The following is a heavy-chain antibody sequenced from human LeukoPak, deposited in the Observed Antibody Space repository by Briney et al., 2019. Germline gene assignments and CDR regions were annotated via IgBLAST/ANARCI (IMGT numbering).Heavy chain of an antibody. D-gene: IGHD1-26*01. CDR2: ISGSGGST. V-gene: IGHV3-23*01. CDR1: GFTFSSYA. J-gene: IGHJ4*02. Sequence: GGSLRLSCAASGFTFSSYAMSWVRQAPGKGLEWVSAISGSGGSTYYADSVKGRFTISRDNSKNTLYLQMNSLRAEDTAVYYCARVSTYSGSYYHWGRGTLVTVSS. CDR3: ARVSTYSGSYYH.